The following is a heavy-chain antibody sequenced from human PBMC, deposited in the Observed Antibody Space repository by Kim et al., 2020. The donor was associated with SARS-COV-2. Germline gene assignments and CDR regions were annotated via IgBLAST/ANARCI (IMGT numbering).Heavy chain of an antibody. J-gene: IGHJ4*02. V-gene: IGHV3-11*05. D-gene: IGHD5-12*01. CDR3: ARDHGRRRKVGRMRKAYFDY. Sequence: RFTNSRDNAKNSLYLQMNSLRAEDTAVYYCARDHGRRRKVGRMRKAYFDYWGQGTLVTVSS.